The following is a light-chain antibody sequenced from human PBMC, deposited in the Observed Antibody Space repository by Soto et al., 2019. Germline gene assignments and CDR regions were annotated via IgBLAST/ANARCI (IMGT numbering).Light chain of an antibody. J-gene: IGLJ1*01. CDR1: SSDVGGYNY. CDR2: EVS. Sequence: QSVLTQPASVSGSPVPSITISCTGTSSDVGGYNYVSWYQQHPGKAPKLMIYEVSNRPSGVSNRFSGSKSGNTASLTISGLQAEDEADYYCSSYTSSSTLLYVFGTGTKVTVL. CDR3: SSYTSSSTLLYV. V-gene: IGLV2-14*01.